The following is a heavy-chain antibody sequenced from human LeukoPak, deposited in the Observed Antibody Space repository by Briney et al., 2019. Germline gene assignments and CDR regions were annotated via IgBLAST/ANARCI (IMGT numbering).Heavy chain of an antibody. V-gene: IGHV3-11*04. Sequence: GGSLRLSCAASGFTFSDYYMSWIRQAPGKGLEWVSYISSSGSTIYYADSVKGRFTISRDNAKNSLYLQMNSLRAEDTAVYYCAREPDDFWSGSWYFYYMDVWGKGTTVTVSS. CDR2: ISSSGSTI. CDR1: GFTFSDYY. J-gene: IGHJ6*03. D-gene: IGHD3-3*01. CDR3: AREPDDFWSGSWYFYYMDV.